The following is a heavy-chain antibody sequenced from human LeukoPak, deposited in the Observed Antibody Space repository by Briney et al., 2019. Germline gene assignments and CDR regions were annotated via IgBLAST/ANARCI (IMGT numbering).Heavy chain of an antibody. CDR1: GGSFSGYY. CDR2: INHSGST. CDR3: ARHLPVIRGYYYMDV. V-gene: IGHV4-34*01. D-gene: IGHD3-22*01. J-gene: IGHJ6*03. Sequence: SETLSLTCAVYGGSFSGYYWSWIRQPPGKGLEWIGEINHSGSTNYNPSLKSRVTISVDTSKNQFSLKLSSVTAADTAVYYCARHLPVIRGYYYMDVWGKGTTVTVSS.